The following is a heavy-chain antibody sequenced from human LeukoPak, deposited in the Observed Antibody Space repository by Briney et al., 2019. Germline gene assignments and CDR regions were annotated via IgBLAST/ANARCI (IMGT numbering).Heavy chain of an antibody. CDR2: ISAYNGNT. J-gene: IGHJ6*03. D-gene: IGHD6-19*01. CDR3: ARDLSGWYDGYYYYYYMDV. Sequence: GASVKVSCKASGYTFTSYGISWVRQAPGQGLEWMGCISAYNGNTNYAQKLQGGVTMTTDTSTSTAYMELRSLRSDDTAVYYCARDLSGWYDGYYYYYYMDVWGKGTTVTVSS. V-gene: IGHV1-18*01. CDR1: GYTFTSYG.